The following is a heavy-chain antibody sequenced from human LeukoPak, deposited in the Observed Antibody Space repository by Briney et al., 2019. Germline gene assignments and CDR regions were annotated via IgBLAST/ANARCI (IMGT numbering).Heavy chain of an antibody. CDR2: IYYSGST. V-gene: IGHV4-31*03. J-gene: IGHJ6*02. CDR1: GGSISSGGYY. Sequence: SETLSLTCTVSGGSISSGGYYWSWIRQHPGKGLEWIGYIYYSGSTYYNPSLKSRVTISVDTSKNQFSLKLSSVTAADTAVYYCARGSNDKSRPFWSGYDYYYYGMDVWGQGTTVTVSS. CDR3: ARGSNDKSRPFWSGYDYYYYGMDV. D-gene: IGHD3-3*01.